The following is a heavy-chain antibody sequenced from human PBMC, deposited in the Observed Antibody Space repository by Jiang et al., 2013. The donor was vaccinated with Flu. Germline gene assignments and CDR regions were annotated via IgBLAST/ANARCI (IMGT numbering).Heavy chain of an antibody. J-gene: IGHJ2*01. CDR1: GASITSSY. D-gene: IGHD3-10*01. CDR2: VSYSGST. Sequence: KPSETLSLTCTVSGASITSSYWSWVRQPPGKGLEWIGYVSYSGSTNYNPSLKSRVAMSVDTSKNQFSLKVTSLTAADTAVYYCARTSQLTMIRGIIRPPYWYFDLWGRGTLVTVSS. CDR3: ARTSQLTMIRGIIRPPYWYFDL. V-gene: IGHV4-59*13.